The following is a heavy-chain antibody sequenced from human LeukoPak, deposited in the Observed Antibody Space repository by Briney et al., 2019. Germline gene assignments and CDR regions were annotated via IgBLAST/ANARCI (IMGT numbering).Heavy chain of an antibody. J-gene: IGHJ4*02. D-gene: IGHD5-24*01. CDR2: ISYDGSNK. Sequence: GGSLRLSCAASGFTFSTYWMHWVRQAPGKGLEWVAVISYDGSNKYYADPVKGRFTISRDNSKNTLYLQMNSLRAEVTAVYYCARDGGKRRDGYTILEVDYWGQGTLVTVSS. V-gene: IGHV3-30-3*01. CDR3: ARDGGKRRDGYTILEVDY. CDR1: GFTFSTYW.